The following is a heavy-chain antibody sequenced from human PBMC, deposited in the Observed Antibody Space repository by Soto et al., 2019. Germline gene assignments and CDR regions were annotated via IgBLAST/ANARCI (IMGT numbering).Heavy chain of an antibody. CDR2: IYHTGTT. CDR3: VRERTIFGVAPGGGVDV. J-gene: IGHJ6*02. D-gene: IGHD3-3*01. CDR1: GGSITTSDYS. Sequence: QLQLQESGSGLVKPSQTLSLTCAVSGGSITTSDYSWSWIRQPPGRGLECIGSIYHTGTTHYIPSIKSSVTMSLDKSKNQFSLDVTSMTAADTAVYYCVRERTIFGVAPGGGVDVWGRGTTVTVSS. V-gene: IGHV4-30-2*01.